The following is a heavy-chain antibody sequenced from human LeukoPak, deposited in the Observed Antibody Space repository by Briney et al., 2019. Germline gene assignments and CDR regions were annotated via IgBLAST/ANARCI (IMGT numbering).Heavy chain of an antibody. J-gene: IGHJ6*03. V-gene: IGHV1-8*03. Sequence: ASVKVSCKASGYTFTSYDINWVRQATGQGLEWMGWMNPNSGNTGYAQKFQGRVTITRNTSISTAYMELSSLRSEDTAVYYCARGDSSSWYRYYYYYYMDVWGKGTTVTVSS. CDR1: GYTFTSYD. CDR2: MNPNSGNT. CDR3: ARGDSSSWYRYYYYYYMDV. D-gene: IGHD6-13*01.